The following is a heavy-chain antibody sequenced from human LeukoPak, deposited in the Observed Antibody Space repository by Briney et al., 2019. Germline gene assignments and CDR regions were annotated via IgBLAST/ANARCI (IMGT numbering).Heavy chain of an antibody. D-gene: IGHD6-19*01. CDR3: AIGGVIGQWLSSLDY. V-gene: IGHV3-33*08. CDR1: GFTFSSYA. CDR2: IWYDGSNK. J-gene: IGHJ4*02. Sequence: GGSLRLSCAASGFTFSSYAMSWVRQAPGKGLEWVAVIWYDGSNKYYADSVKGRFTISRDNSKNTLYLQMNSLRAEDTAVYYCAIGGVIGQWLSSLDYWGQGTLVTVSS.